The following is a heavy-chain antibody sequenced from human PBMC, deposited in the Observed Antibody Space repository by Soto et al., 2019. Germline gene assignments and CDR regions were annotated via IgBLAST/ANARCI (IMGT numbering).Heavy chain of an antibody. D-gene: IGHD6-25*01. V-gene: IGHV4-34*01. J-gene: IGHJ6*03. CDR3: ARGPNLRRPYYYYYMDV. CDR1: GGSFSGSY. Sequence: QVQLQQWGAGLLTPSETLSLTCAVYGGSFSGSYWSWIRQPPGKGLEWIGEITHSGSTNYNPSLKSRVTIAVDTSTNQFSRKLSSVTAADTAVYYCARGPNLRRPYYYYYMDVGGKGTKVTVSS. CDR2: ITHSGST.